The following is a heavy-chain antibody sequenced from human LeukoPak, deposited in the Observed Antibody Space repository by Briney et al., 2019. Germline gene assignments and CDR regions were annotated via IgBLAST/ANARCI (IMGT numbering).Heavy chain of an antibody. J-gene: IGHJ2*01. CDR3: ARATGSYWYFDL. CDR2: ISSSSSTM. D-gene: IGHD3-9*01. CDR1: GFTFSSYS. V-gene: IGHV3-48*01. Sequence: GGSLRLSCADSGFTFSSYSMYWVRQAPGKGQERVSNISSSSSTMYYADSVKGRFTISRDNAKNSLYLQMNGLRAQDTAVYYCARATGSYWYFDLWGRGTLVTVSS.